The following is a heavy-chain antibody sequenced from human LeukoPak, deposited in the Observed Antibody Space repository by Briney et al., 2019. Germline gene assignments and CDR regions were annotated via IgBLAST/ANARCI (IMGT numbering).Heavy chain of an antibody. CDR2: INPNSGGT. V-gene: IGHV1-2*02. Sequence: ASVKVSCKASGYTFTGYYMHWVRQAPGQGLEWMGWINPNSGGTNYAQKFQGRVTMTRDTSISTAYMELSRLRSDDTAVYYCARATAYGSGSYYRASPFDYRGQGTLVTVSS. CDR1: GYTFTGYY. J-gene: IGHJ4*02. D-gene: IGHD3-10*01. CDR3: ARATAYGSGSYYRASPFDY.